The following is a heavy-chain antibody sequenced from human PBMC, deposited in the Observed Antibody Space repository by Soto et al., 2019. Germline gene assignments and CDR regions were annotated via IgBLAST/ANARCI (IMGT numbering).Heavy chain of an antibody. CDR2: ISPSGGST. Sequence: ASVKVFCKASGYTFTSYYMHWVRQAPGQGLEWMGIISPSGGSTSYAQKFQGRVTMTRDTSTSTVYMELSSLRSEDTAVYYCARDSSGYYYFDYWGQGTLVTVSS. D-gene: IGHD3-22*01. J-gene: IGHJ4*02. CDR3: ARDSSGYYYFDY. CDR1: GYTFTSYY. V-gene: IGHV1-46*01.